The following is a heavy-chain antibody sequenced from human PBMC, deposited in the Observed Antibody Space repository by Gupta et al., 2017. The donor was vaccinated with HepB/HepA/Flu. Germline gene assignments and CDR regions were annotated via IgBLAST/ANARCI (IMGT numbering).Heavy chain of an antibody. D-gene: IGHD2-15*01. V-gene: IGHV3-30-3*01. CDR1: GFTFRVFN. CDR3: AREGAGFCSGGSCYDNSFDI. J-gene: IGHJ3*02. CDR2: ISKDGSNK. Sequence: QVQLVESGGGVVQPGGSLTRSCAASGFTFRVFNMYWVRTAPGRGLEWVSVISKDGSNKYYADSVKGRFTISRDNAENRLYLQMNSLKTEDTAVYYCAREGAGFCSGGSCYDNSFDIWGQGTLVTVSS.